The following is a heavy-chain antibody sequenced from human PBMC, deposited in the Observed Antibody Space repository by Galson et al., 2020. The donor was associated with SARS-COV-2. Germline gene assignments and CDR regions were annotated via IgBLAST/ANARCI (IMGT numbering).Heavy chain of an antibody. V-gene: IGHV4-30-4*08. Sequence: SETLSLTCTVSGASISSGDYYWSWIRQHPGKGLEWIGYIYYSGSTYYNPSLKSRVTISVDTSKNQFSLRLNSVTAADTAVYYCARGHSNWESYGMDVWGQGTTVTVSS. J-gene: IGHJ6*02. CDR3: ARGHSNWESYGMDV. D-gene: IGHD4-4*01. CDR2: IYYSGST. CDR1: GASISSGDYY.